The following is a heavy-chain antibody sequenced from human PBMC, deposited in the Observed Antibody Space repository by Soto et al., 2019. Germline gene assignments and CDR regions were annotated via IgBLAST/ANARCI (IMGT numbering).Heavy chain of an antibody. CDR3: ARAPGEVLMVYGFDY. J-gene: IGHJ4*02. D-gene: IGHD2-8*01. V-gene: IGHV4-38-2*01. CDR2: IYHSGST. CDR1: GYSISSGYY. Sequence: PSETLSLTCAVSGYSISSGYYWGWIRQPPGKGLEWIGSIYHSGSTYYNPSLKSRVTISVDTSKNQFSLKLSSVTAADTAVYYCARAPGEVLMVYGFDYWGQGTLVIVSS.